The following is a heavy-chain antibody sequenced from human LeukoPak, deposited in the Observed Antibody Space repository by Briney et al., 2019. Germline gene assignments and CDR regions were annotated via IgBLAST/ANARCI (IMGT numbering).Heavy chain of an antibody. V-gene: IGHV1-46*01. CDR1: GYTFTSYY. D-gene: IGHD3-16*02. J-gene: IGHJ6*03. Sequence: ASVKVSCKASGYTFTSYYMHWVRQAPGQGLEWMGIINPSGGSTSYAQKFQGRVTMTRDMSTSTVYMELSSLRSEDTAVYYCARAPLFWGSYRNKPPPYYMDVWGKGTTVTISS. CDR3: ARAPLFWGSYRNKPPPYYMDV. CDR2: INPSGGST.